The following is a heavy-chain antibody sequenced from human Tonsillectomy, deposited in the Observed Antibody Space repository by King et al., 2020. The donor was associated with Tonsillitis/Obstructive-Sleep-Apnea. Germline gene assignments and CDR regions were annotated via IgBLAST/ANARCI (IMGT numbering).Heavy chain of an antibody. CDR3: AKVKFDGAAFDSLDS. D-gene: IGHD5-24*01. J-gene: IGHJ4*02. V-gene: IGHV3-23*01. CDR2: ISGNGGGR. Sequence: QLQESGGGLVQPGGSLRLSCVASGYMFTSYAMTWVRLAPGKGREWVSSISGNGGGRFYAESVKGRFTLSSDSSKKTVFLQMDSLRVDDTAVYYCAKVKFDGAAFDSLDSWGQGTLVTVSS. CDR1: GYMFTSYA.